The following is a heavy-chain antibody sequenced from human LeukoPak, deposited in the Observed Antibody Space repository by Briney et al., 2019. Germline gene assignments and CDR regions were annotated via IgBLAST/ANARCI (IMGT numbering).Heavy chain of an antibody. V-gene: IGHV3-9*01. J-gene: IGHJ5*02. Sequence: GGSLRLSCAASGFTFDDYAMHWVRQAPGKGLEWVSGISWNSGSIDYADSVKGRFTISRDNAKNTLYLQMNSLRAEDTAVYYCARDGVEFYNWFDPWGQGTLVTVSS. CDR2: ISWNSGSI. CDR1: GFTFDDYA. D-gene: IGHD2-8*01. CDR3: ARDGVEFYNWFDP.